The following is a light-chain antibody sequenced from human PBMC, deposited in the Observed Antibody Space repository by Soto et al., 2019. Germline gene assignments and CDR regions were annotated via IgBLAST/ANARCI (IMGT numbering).Light chain of an antibody. CDR2: AAS. J-gene: IGKJ1*01. Sequence: DIQLTQSPSFLSASVGDRVTITCRASQGISSYLAWYQQKPGKAPKLLIYAASTLQSGVPSRFSGSGSGTEFTLTISSLQPEDFATYYCQQLNSYPPTFGQGTKWISN. V-gene: IGKV1-9*01. CDR1: QGISSY. CDR3: QQLNSYPPT.